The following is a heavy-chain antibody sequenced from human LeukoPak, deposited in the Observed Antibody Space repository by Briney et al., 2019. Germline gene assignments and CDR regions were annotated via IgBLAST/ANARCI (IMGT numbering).Heavy chain of an antibody. CDR1: GGSISSYY. CDR3: AQYDSTPLYDY. V-gene: IGHV4-34*01. D-gene: IGHD3-22*01. Sequence: KPSETLSLTCTVSGGSISSYYWSWIRQPPGKGLEWIGEINHSGSTNYNPSLKSRVTISVDTSKNQFSLKLSSVTAADTAVYYCAQYDSTPLYDYWGQGTLVTVSS. CDR2: INHSGST. J-gene: IGHJ4*02.